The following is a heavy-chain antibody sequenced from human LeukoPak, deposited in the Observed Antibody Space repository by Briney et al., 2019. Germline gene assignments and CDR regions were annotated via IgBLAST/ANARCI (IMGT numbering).Heavy chain of an antibody. Sequence: GGSPRLSCAASGFTFSSYSMNWVRQAPGKGLEWVSYISSSSGTIHYADSVKGRFTISRDSAKNSLYLQMNSLRDEDTAVYYCARVPVGVATGDYWGQGTLVTVSS. CDR3: ARVPVGVATGDY. CDR2: ISSSSGTI. D-gene: IGHD2-15*01. CDR1: GFTFSSYS. V-gene: IGHV3-48*02. J-gene: IGHJ4*02.